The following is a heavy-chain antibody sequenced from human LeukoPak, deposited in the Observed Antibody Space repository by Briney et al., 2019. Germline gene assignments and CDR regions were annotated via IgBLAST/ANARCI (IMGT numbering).Heavy chain of an antibody. D-gene: IGHD3-22*01. CDR1: GFTFSSYE. V-gene: IGHV3-23*01. CDR2: ISGSGGST. Sequence: GGSQRLSCAASGFTFSSYEMNWVRQAPGKGLEWVSAISGSGGSTYYADSVKGRFTISRDNSKNTLYLQMNSLRAEDTAVYYCAKDPIENYYDSSGYYDYWGQGTLVTVSS. J-gene: IGHJ4*02. CDR3: AKDPIENYYDSSGYYDY.